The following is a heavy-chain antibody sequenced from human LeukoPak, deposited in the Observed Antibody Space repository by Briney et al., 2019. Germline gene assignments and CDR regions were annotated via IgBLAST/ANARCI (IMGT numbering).Heavy chain of an antibody. CDR3: ARLYSKSGYYFDY. J-gene: IGHJ4*02. CDR2: IYHSGDT. Sequence: SETLSLACAVSGGSISSTGYSWSWIRQPPGKGLEWIGYIYHSGDTYYNPSLKSRLTISVDESKNQFSLKLSSVTAADTAVYYCARLYSKSGYYFDYWGQGTLVTVSS. V-gene: IGHV4-30-2*01. D-gene: IGHD4-11*01. CDR1: GGSISSTGYS.